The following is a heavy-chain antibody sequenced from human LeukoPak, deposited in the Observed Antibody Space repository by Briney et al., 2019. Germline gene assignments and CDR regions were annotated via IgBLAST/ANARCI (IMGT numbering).Heavy chain of an antibody. J-gene: IGHJ4*02. CDR2: IDPGDSYT. CDR1: GYSFTSYW. CDR3: ARHSRGYCSSPSCYTYFDY. V-gene: IGHV5-10-1*01. Sequence: GESLRISCKGSGYSFTSYWISWVRQMPGKGLEGMGRIDPGDSYTNYSPSFQGHVTISADKSITTAYLQWSSLKASHTAMYYCARHSRGYCSSPSCYTYFDYWGQGTLVTVSS. D-gene: IGHD2-2*02.